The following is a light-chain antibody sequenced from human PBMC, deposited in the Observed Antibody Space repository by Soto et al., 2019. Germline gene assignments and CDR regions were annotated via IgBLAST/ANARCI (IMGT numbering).Light chain of an antibody. V-gene: IGKV1-9*01. Sequence: DIQLTQSPSFLSASVGDRVTITCRASQGISSYLAWYQKKPGKAPKLLMYAASTLQSGVPSRFSGSGSGTEFTLTISSLQPEDFATYYCQQYNSSPWTFGQGTKVDIK. CDR2: AAS. CDR3: QQYNSSPWT. J-gene: IGKJ1*01. CDR1: QGISSY.